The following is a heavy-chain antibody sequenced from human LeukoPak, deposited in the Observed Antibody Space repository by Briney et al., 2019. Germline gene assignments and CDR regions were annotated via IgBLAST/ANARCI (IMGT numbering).Heavy chain of an antibody. CDR1: GFSLSTSGVG. J-gene: IGHJ5*02. D-gene: IGHD3-10*01. CDR2: IYWNDDK. Sequence: SGPTLVKPTQTLTLTCTFSGFSLSTSGVGVGWIRQPPGKALEWLALIYWNDDKRYSPSLKSRLTITKDTSKNQVVLTMTNMDPVDTATYYCAHRHDDSGPLSIWFGGQNWFDPWGQGTLVTVSS. V-gene: IGHV2-5*01. CDR3: AHRHDDSGPLSIWFGGQNWFDP.